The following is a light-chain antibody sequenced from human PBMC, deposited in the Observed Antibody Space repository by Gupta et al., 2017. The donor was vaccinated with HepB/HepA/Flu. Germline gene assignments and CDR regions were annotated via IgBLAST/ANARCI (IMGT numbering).Light chain of an antibody. CDR2: RNN. J-gene: IGLJ3*02. Sequence: QSVLTQPPSASGTPGQRVTISCSGSSSNIGSNSVYWYQQSPGTAPKLLIYRNNQRPSGVPDRFSGSKSGTSASLAISGLRAEDEADYYCAAWDDSMSGVVFGGGTKLTVL. CDR1: SSNIGSNS. V-gene: IGLV1-47*01. CDR3: AAWDDSMSGVV.